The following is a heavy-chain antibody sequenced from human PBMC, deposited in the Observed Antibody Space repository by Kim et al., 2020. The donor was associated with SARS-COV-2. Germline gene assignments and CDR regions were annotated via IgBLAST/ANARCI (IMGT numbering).Heavy chain of an antibody. CDR3: AKGLGAAIPSTRYFDY. V-gene: IGHV3-23*01. Sequence: GGSLRLSCAASGFTFTNYAMSWVRQAPGRGLEWVSTLSDGGAATYYADSVKGRFTISRDNSKNILYLQMNSLRADDTAVYYFAKGLGAAIPSTRYFDYWG. CDR1: GFTFTNYA. J-gene: IGHJ4*01. D-gene: IGHD2-2*01. CDR2: LSDGGAAT.